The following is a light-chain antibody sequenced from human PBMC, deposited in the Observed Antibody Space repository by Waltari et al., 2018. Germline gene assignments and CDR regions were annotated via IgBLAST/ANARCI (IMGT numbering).Light chain of an antibody. CDR1: SSDVGGYNY. CDR2: DVS. V-gene: IGLV2-14*03. Sequence: QSALTQPASVSGSPGQSITISCTGTSSDVGGYNYASWYQQHPGKAPKFMLYDVSKRPWGVASRFSGSKSGNTASLTISWLQAEDEGDYYCSSYTSSSTWVFGGGTKLTVL. CDR3: SSYTSSSTWV. J-gene: IGLJ3*02.